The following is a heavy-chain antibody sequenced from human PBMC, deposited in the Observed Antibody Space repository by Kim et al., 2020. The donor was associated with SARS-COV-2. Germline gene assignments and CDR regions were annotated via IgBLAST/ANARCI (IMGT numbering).Heavy chain of an antibody. CDR1: GYSISSGYF. Sequence: SETLSLTCTVSGYSISSGYFWGWIRQPPGKGLEWIGSIFHTGTTYYNPSLSSRVTISVDTSKNQFFLSLSSVTAADTAIYYCSTTTYYYLLAGLRFGYWG. D-gene: IGHD3-9*01. CDR3: STTTYYYLLAGLRFGY. J-gene: IGHJ4*01. V-gene: IGHV4-38-2*02. CDR2: IFHTGTT.